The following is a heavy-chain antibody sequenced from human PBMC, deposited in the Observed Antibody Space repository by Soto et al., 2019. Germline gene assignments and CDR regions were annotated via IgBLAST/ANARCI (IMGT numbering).Heavy chain of an antibody. CDR2: MYNTGGT. CDR1: GGTISRYY. Sequence: QVQLQESGPGLVKPSETLSLTCTVSGGTISRYYWSWIRQPPGKGLEWIGYMYNTGGTVYNPSFKSRVTISVDTAKNQFSLKRNSVTAADTAVYYCARDLWGYCGTDCYPLDVWGQGTTVTVSS. V-gene: IGHV4-59*01. CDR3: ARDLWGYCGTDCYPLDV. D-gene: IGHD2-21*02. J-gene: IGHJ6*02.